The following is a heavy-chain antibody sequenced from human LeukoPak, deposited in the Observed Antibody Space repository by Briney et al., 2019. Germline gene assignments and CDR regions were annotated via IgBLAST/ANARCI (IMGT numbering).Heavy chain of an antibody. CDR1: GGSFSGYY. D-gene: IGHD4-23*01. J-gene: IGHJ6*02. V-gene: IGHV4-34*01. Sequence: SETLSLTCAVYGGSFSGYYWSWIRQPPGKGLEWIGEINHSGSTNYNPSLKSRVTISVDTSKNQFSLKLSSVTAADTAVYYCARGVVTPRSDYYYYYSMDVWGQGTTVTVSS. CDR3: ARGVVTPRSDYYYYYSMDV. CDR2: INHSGST.